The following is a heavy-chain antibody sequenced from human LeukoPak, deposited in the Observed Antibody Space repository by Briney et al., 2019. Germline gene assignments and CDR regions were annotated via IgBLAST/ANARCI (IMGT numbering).Heavy chain of an antibody. CDR3: ARDRGSTKYNWFDP. V-gene: IGHV1-69*01. CDR1: GGTFSSYA. Sequence: AASVKVSRKASGGTFSSYAISWVRQAPGQGLEWMGGIIPIFGTANYAQKFQGRVTITADESTSTAYMELSSLRSEDTAVYYCARDRGSTKYNWFDPWGQGTLVTVSS. D-gene: IGHD2-2*01. J-gene: IGHJ5*02. CDR2: IIPIFGTA.